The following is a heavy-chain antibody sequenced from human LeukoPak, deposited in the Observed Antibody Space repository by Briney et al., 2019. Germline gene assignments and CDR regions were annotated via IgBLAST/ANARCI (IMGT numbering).Heavy chain of an antibody. CDR3: ARGGDIVVVPAATAYYMDV. CDR2: IIPIFGTA. D-gene: IGHD2-2*01. J-gene: IGHJ6*03. V-gene: IGHV1-69*05. CDR1: GGTFSSYA. Sequence: SVKVSCKASGGTFSSYAISWVRQAPGQGLEWMGRIIPIFGTANYAQKFQGRVTITTDESTSTAYMELSSLRSKDTAVYFCARGGDIVVVPAATAYYMDVWGKGTTVTVSS.